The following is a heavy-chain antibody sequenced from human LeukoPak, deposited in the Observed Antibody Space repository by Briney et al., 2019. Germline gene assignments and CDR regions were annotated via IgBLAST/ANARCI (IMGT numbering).Heavy chain of an antibody. V-gene: IGHV4-59*01. D-gene: IGHD4-17*01. J-gene: IGHJ4*02. CDR1: DDSITMYY. CDR2: VDHTGST. CDR3: ARGIDYGDYPYFDY. Sequence: SETLSLTCTVSDDSITMYYWTWIRQPPGKGLEWIGYVDHTGSTNYNPSLKSRVTISADTSKNQFSLKLSSVTAADTAVYYCARGIDYGDYPYFDYWAQGTLVTVSS.